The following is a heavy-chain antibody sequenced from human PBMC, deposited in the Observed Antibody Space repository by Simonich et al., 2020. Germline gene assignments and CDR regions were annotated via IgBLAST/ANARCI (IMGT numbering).Heavy chain of an antibody. D-gene: IGHD5-12*01. CDR2: CNPNSGGK. J-gene: IGHJ4*02. Sequence: QVQLLQSGAEVKKPGASVKVSCKASGYTFTGYYMHWVRQAPGQGVEWMGWCNPNSGGKNYGQKCQGRVTMTRDTSISTAYMELSRLRSDDTAVYYGASSKLATIDYWGQGTLVTVSS. CDR3: ASSKLATIDY. V-gene: IGHV1-2*02. CDR1: GYTFTGYY.